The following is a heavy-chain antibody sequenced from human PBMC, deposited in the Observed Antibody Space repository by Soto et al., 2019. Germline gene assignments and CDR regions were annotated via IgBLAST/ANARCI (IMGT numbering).Heavy chain of an antibody. J-gene: IGHJ3*02. Sequence: ASVKVSCKASGYTFTSYGISWVRQAPGQGLEWMGWISAYNGNTNYAQKLQGRVTMTTDTSTSTAYMELRSLRSDDTAVYYCARENYDFWSGLPQDAFDIWGQGTMVTVSS. CDR2: ISAYNGNT. CDR1: GYTFTSYG. V-gene: IGHV1-18*01. D-gene: IGHD3-3*01. CDR3: ARENYDFWSGLPQDAFDI.